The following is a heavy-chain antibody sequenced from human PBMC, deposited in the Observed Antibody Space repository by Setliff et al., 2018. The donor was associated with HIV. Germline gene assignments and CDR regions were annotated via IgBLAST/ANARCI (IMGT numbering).Heavy chain of an antibody. J-gene: IGHJ4*02. CDR1: GFTFSTTW. Sequence: GGSLRLSCAASGFTFSTTWMYWVRQAPGKGLVWVSRINTDGSSTTYADSVKGRFTISRDNAKNTLYLQMNSLRAEDTAVYYCARARGTNCPFDYWGQGTLVTVSS. CDR3: ARARGTNCPFDY. D-gene: IGHD1-1*01. V-gene: IGHV3-74*01. CDR2: INTDGSST.